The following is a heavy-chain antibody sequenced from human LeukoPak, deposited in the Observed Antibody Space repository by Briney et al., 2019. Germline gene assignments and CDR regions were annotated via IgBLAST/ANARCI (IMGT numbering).Heavy chain of an antibody. Sequence: PGGSLRLSCAASGFTFSSYAMSWVRQAPGKGLEWVSAISGSGGSTYYADSVKGRFTISRDNSKNTLYLQMNSLRAEDTAVYYCAKSPLYGSSPNWFDPWGQGTLVTVSS. CDR2: ISGSGGST. CDR1: GFTFSSYA. CDR3: AKSPLYGSSPNWFDP. D-gene: IGHD6-6*01. V-gene: IGHV3-23*01. J-gene: IGHJ5*02.